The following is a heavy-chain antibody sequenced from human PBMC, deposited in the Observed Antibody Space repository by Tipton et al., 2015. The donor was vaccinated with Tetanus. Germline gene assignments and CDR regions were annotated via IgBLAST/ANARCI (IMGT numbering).Heavy chain of an antibody. Sequence: TLSLTCSVSGDSVSSGSYYWTWIRQPPGKGLEWIGRIYGGGSTNYNPSLKSRVTMSMDTSKKQFSLKLNSVTVADTALYFCARVLRYSTRGGWDDAFDIWGQGTMVTVSS. CDR1: GDSVSSGSYY. D-gene: IGHD2-8*02. V-gene: IGHV4-61*01. CDR3: ARVLRYSTRGGWDDAFDI. CDR2: IYGGGST. J-gene: IGHJ3*02.